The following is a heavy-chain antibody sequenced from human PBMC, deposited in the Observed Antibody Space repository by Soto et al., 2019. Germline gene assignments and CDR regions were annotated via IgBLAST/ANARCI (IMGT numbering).Heavy chain of an antibody. CDR2: ISSGSSDT. V-gene: IGHV3-21*01. J-gene: IGHJ4*02. CDR3: ARVAY. CDR1: GFTFSRVS. Sequence: VGSLRLSCEASGFTFSRVSMNWCLQFPGKGLEWVASISSGSSDTWYADSVKGRFIISRDNAQNSLFLQMNTLRPEDTAMYYCARVAYWGPGTQVTVSS.